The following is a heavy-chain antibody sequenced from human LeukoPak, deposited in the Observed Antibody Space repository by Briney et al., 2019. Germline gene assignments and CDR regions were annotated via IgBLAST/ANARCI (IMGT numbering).Heavy chain of an antibody. CDR1: GFTFASYA. V-gene: IGHV3-23*01. CDR3: AKGNSARSGSYYGDY. Sequence: PGGSLRLSCAAAGFTFASYAMSWVRQAPGRGLEWVSSIRSSGSNTYYADSVKGRFTISRDNSKNTLYLQMGSLRIEDTAEYYCAKGNSARSGSYYGDYWGQGTLVTVSS. J-gene: IGHJ4*02. CDR2: IRSSGSNT. D-gene: IGHD1-26*01.